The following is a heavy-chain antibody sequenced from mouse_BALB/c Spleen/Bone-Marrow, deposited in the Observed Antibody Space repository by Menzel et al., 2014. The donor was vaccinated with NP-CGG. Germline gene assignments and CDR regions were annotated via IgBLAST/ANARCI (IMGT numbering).Heavy chain of an antibody. V-gene: IGHV1-74*01. CDR1: DYSFTNYW. CDR3: ARGGSDGWWFDV. CDR2: IHPSDSET. J-gene: IGHJ1*01. Sequence: QVQLQQSGAELVRPGASVKLSCKASDYSFTNYWMHWVKQRPGQGLEWIGMIHPSDSETRLNQKFKDKATLTVDKSSSTAYMQLSSPTAEDSAVYYCARGGSDGWWFDVWGAGTPGTVSS.